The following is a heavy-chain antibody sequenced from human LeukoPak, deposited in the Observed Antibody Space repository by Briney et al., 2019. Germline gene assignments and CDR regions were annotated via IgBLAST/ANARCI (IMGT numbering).Heavy chain of an antibody. J-gene: IGHJ3*02. CDR1: GGSISSYY. CDR2: IYTSGST. V-gene: IGHV4-4*08. CDR3: ARDQGYYYDTSGYYDAFDI. Sequence: SETLSLTCTVSGGSISSYYWSWIRQPPGKGLEWIGYIYTSGSTYYNPSLKGRVTMSVDTSKNQFSLKLSSVTAADTAVYYCARDQGYYYDTSGYYDAFDIWGQGTMVTVSS. D-gene: IGHD3-22*01.